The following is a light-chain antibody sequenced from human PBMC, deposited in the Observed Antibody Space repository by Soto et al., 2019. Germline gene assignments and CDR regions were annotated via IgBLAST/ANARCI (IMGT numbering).Light chain of an antibody. CDR1: SRDVGGYNY. Sequence: QSALTQPASVSGSPGQSITISCTGTSRDVGGYNYVSWYQQYPGKAPKLIIYEVSNRPSGVSNRFSASKSGNTASLTVSGLQADDEADYSCSSYTSSSTLLYVFGTGTKVTVL. CDR2: EVS. CDR3: SSYTSSSTLLYV. J-gene: IGLJ1*01. V-gene: IGLV2-14*01.